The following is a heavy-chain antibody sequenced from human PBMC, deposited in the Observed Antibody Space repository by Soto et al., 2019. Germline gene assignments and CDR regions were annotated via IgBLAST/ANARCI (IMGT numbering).Heavy chain of an antibody. D-gene: IGHD6-19*01. CDR3: AKDTLRGIAVAGTDAFDI. J-gene: IGHJ3*02. CDR1: GFTFSSYA. CDR2: ISGSGGST. V-gene: IGHV3-23*01. Sequence: GGSLRLSCAASGFTFSSYAMSWARQAPGKGLEWVSAISGSGGSTYYADSVKGRFTISRDNSKNTLYLQMNSLRAEDTAVYYCAKDTLRGIAVAGTDAFDIWGQGTMVTVSS.